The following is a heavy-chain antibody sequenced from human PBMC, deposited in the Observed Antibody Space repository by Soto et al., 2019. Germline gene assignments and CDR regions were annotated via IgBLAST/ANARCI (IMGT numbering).Heavy chain of an antibody. D-gene: IGHD6-19*01. J-gene: IGHJ5*02. CDR1: GYSFTSYW. CDR3: ARDGTVAGWFWFDP. V-gene: IGHV1-18*04. Sequence: GESLKISCLGSGYSFTSYWIGWVRQMPGKGLEWMGWINAYNGNTNYAQKLQGRVTMTTDTPTSTAYMELRSLRSDDTAVYYCARDGTVAGWFWFDPWGQGTLVTVSS. CDR2: INAYNGNT.